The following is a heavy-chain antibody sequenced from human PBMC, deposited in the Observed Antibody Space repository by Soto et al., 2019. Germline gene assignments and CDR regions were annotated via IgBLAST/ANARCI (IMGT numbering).Heavy chain of an antibody. J-gene: IGHJ5*02. CDR1: GFILSDYY. D-gene: IGHD1-26*01. Sequence: PGGSLRLSCTASGFILSDYYMNWMRQAPGKGLEWVSYISDSGNTIYYADSVKGRFTISRDNAKNSLYLQMNSLRADDTAVYYCARDRVEGAGWFDTWGRGSQVTVSS. V-gene: IGHV3-11*01. CDR2: ISDSGNTI. CDR3: ARDRVEGAGWFDT.